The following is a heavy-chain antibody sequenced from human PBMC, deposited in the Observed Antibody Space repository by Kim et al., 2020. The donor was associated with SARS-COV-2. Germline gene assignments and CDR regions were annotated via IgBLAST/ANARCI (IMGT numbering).Heavy chain of an antibody. CDR2: ISAYNGNT. D-gene: IGHD3-10*01. J-gene: IGHJ6*02. CDR3: AREYLDYYGSGSYYPNYYYYYGMDV. V-gene: IGHV1-18*04. Sequence: ASVKVSCKASGYTFTSYGISWVRQAPGQGLEWMGWISAYNGNTNYAQKLQGRVTMTTDTSTSTAYMELRSLRSDDTAVYYCAREYLDYYGSGSYYPNYYYYYGMDVWGQGTTVTVSS. CDR1: GYTFTSYG.